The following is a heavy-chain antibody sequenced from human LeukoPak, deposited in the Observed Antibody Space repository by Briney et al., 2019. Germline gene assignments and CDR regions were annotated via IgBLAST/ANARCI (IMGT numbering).Heavy chain of an antibody. CDR2: IIPIFGTA. D-gene: IGHD3-10*01. V-gene: IGHV1-69*06. CDR1: GGTFSSYA. Sequence: SVKVSCKASGGTFSSYAISWVRQAPGQGLEWMGGIIPIFGTANYAQKFQGRVTITADKSTSTAYMELSSLRSEDTAVYYCAREEYGSGSYYYYYYGMDVWGKGTTVTVSS. CDR3: AREEYGSGSYYYYYYGMDV. J-gene: IGHJ6*04.